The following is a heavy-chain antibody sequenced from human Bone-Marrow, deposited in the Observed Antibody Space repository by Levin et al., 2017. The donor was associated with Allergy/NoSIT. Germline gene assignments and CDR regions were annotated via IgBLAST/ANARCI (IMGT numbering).Heavy chain of an antibody. CDR2: INGAGRDT. CDR1: GFTFTNYW. Sequence: LSLTCAASGFTFTNYWIHWVRQAPGQGLVFVSRINGAGRDTSYADSVKGRFTISRDNAKNTVYLQMNSLRVEDTAVYYCVRGSAGWNGVDYWGQGALVTVSS. V-gene: IGHV3-74*01. D-gene: IGHD1-1*01. J-gene: IGHJ4*02. CDR3: VRGSAGWNGVDY.